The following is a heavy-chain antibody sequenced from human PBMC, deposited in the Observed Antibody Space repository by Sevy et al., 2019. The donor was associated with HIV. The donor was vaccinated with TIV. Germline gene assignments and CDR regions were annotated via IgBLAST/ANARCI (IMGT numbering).Heavy chain of an antibody. CDR1: GYTLTKLS. V-gene: IGHV1-69*13. D-gene: IGHD6-19*01. CDR3: ARGGGNGWYYFDY. CDR2: IIPILGTV. J-gene: IGHJ4*02. Sequence: ASVKVSCKVSGYTLTKLSIHWVRQAPGQGLEWMGGIIPILGTVNYAQKFQGRVTITADESTKTAYMELSSLRSEDTAVYYCARGGGNGWYYFDYWGQETLVTVSS.